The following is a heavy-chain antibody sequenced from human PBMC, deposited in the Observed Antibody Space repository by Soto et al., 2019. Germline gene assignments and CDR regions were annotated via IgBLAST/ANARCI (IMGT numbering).Heavy chain of an antibody. CDR3: ARTVAGYFDY. CDR1: GYTFTSSG. Sequence: ASVKVSCKASGYTFTSSGISWVRQAPGQGPEWMGRISTYNGNTNYAQNLQGRVTMTTDTSTSTAYMELRGLRSDDTAVYYCARTVAGYFDYWGQGTLVTAPQ. CDR2: ISTYNGNT. V-gene: IGHV1-18*01. D-gene: IGHD6-19*01. J-gene: IGHJ4*02.